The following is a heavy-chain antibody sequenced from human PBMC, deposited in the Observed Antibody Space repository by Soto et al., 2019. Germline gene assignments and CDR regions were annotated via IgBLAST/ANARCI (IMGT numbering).Heavy chain of an antibody. CDR2: IIPIFGTA. V-gene: IGHV1-69*01. CDR1: GGTFSSYA. D-gene: IGHD2-15*01. CDR3: AREPVSRIAAGGYYYYGMDV. Sequence: QVQLVQSGAEVKKPGSSVKVSCKASGGTFSSYAISWVRQAPGQGLEWMGGIIPIFGTANYAQKFQGRVTITADESTSTAYMELSSLRSEDTAVYYGAREPVSRIAAGGYYYYGMDVWCQGTTVTVSS. J-gene: IGHJ6*02.